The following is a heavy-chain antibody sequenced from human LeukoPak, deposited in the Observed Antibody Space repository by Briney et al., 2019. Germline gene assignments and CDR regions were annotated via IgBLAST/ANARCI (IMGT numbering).Heavy chain of an antibody. CDR3: ARESRDFWSGYYTSNWFDP. CDR2: IIPIFGTA. D-gene: IGHD3-3*01. Sequence: SVKVSCKASGGTFSSYAISWVRRAPGQGLEWMGGIIPIFGTANYAQKFQGRVTITTDESMSTAYMELSSLRSEDTAVYYCARESRDFWSGYYTSNWFDPWGQGTLVTVSS. V-gene: IGHV1-69*05. J-gene: IGHJ5*02. CDR1: GGTFSSYA.